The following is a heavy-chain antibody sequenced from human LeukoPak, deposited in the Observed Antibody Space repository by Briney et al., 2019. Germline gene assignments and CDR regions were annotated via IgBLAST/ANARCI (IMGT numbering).Heavy chain of an antibody. CDR2: INHSGST. D-gene: IGHD6-6*01. CDR1: GGSFSGYY. CDR3: ARIEYSSSCDY. V-gene: IGHV4-34*01. Sequence: SETLSLTCAVYGGSFSGYYWSWIGQPPGKGLEWIGEINHSGSTNYNPSLKSRVTISVDTSKNQFSLKLSSVTAADTAVYYCARIEYSSSCDYWGQGTLVTVSS. J-gene: IGHJ4*02.